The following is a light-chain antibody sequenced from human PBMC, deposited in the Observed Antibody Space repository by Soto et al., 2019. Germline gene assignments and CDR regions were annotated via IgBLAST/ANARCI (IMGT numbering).Light chain of an antibody. V-gene: IGKV3-20*01. CDR1: HTISSSY. J-gene: IGKJ1*01. Sequence: EIVLTQSPGTLSLSLGERATLSCRASHTISSSYLAWYQQKPGQAPRLLIYAISDRATGVPDRFRGSGSGTDFTLTITRLEPEDFAVYFCQQYDSSPRTFGQGTKVDIK. CDR2: AIS. CDR3: QQYDSSPRT.